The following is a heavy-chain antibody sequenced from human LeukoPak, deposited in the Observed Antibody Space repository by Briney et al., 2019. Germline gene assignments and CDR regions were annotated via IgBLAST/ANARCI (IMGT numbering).Heavy chain of an antibody. Sequence: GRSLRLSCAASGFTLRTYGIHWVRQAPAKGLQWVAVISYDGGNQYYAVSVKGRFTISRDSSKNTLYMQMNSLRAEDTAVYYCARDVDQYGSGSYYRGIDFWGQGTLVTVSS. J-gene: IGHJ4*02. D-gene: IGHD3-10*01. CDR3: ARDVDQYGSGSYYRGIDF. V-gene: IGHV3-30*04. CDR2: ISYDGGNQ. CDR1: GFTLRTYG.